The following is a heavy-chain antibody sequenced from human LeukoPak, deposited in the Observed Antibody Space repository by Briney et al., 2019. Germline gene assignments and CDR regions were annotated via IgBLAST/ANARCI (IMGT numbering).Heavy chain of an antibody. Sequence: QPGGSLRLSCAASGFTFSSYGMHWVRQAPGKGLEWVAFIRYDRSNQYYADSVKGRFTISRDNSKNTLYLQMNSLRAEDTALYCCAREILTGYYLPDYWGQGTLVTVSS. J-gene: IGHJ4*02. CDR2: IRYDRSNQ. V-gene: IGHV3-30*02. CDR1: GFTFSSYG. D-gene: IGHD3-9*01. CDR3: AREILTGYYLPDY.